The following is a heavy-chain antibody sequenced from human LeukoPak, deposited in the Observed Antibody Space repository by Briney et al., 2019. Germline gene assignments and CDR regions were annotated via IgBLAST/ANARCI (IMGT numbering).Heavy chain of an antibody. CDR3: ARVRQGICDY. J-gene: IGHJ4*02. CDR1: GGSISSYY. CDR2: IYYTGNT. D-gene: IGHD3-10*01. V-gene: IGHV4-59*01. Sequence: SETLSLTCTVSGGSISSYYWNWIRQPPGKGPEWIGDIYYTGNTNYNPSLKSRVTISLDTSKSQFSLKLSSVTAADTAVYYCARVRQGICDYWGQGTLVTVPS.